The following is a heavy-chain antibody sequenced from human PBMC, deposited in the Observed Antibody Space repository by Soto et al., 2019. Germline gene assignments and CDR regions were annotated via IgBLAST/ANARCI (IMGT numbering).Heavy chain of an antibody. D-gene: IGHD2-15*01. CDR2: IYHSGST. CDR1: GGSISSGGYS. V-gene: IGHV4-30-2*01. CDR3: ARGDCSGGSCYVFDY. Sequence: QLQLQESGSGLVKPSQTLSLTCAVSGGSISSGGYSWSWIRQPPGKGLEWIGYIYHSGSTYYNPSLKSRVTISVDRSKNQFSLKLSSVTAADTAVYYCARGDCSGGSCYVFDYWGQGTLVTVSS. J-gene: IGHJ4*02.